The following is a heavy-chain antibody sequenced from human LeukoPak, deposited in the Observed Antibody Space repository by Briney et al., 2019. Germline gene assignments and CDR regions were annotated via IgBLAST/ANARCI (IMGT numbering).Heavy chain of an antibody. CDR2: ISNGGSTI. J-gene: IGHJ4*02. CDR3: AKGLPATLLDY. V-gene: IGHV3-11*01. CDR1: GFTFSDYY. Sequence: GGSLRLSCAASGFTFSDYYMSWIRQAPGKGLEWVSYISNGGSTIYYADSVKGRFTISRDNAKNSLYLQMNSLRAEDTAVYYCAKGLPATLLDYWGQGTLVTVSS. D-gene: IGHD2-2*01.